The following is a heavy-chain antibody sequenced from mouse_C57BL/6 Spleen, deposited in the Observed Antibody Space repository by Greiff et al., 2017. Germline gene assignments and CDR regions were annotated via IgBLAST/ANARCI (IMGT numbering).Heavy chain of an antibody. J-gene: IGHJ1*03. Sequence: EVQLQQSVAELVRPGASVKLSCTASGFNITNYYMHWVKQRPEQGLEWIGRIYPESGNTKYDQKFQGPATITADPSSNTAYIELSSLTTEDTAVSYFARSGLLDDDDFDVWGTGTTVTVSS. CDR2: IYPESGNT. CDR3: ARSGLLDDDDFDV. D-gene: IGHD2-4*01. CDR1: GFNITNYY. V-gene: IGHV14-3*01.